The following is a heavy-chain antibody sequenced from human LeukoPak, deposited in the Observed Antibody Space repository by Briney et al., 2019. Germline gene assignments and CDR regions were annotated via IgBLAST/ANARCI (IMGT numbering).Heavy chain of an antibody. V-gene: IGHV4-39*07. CDR1: GGSISSSSYY. CDR3: ATATNGYCSSTSCYKWGSWFDP. D-gene: IGHD2-2*02. Sequence: SETLSLTCTVSGGSISSSSYYWGWIRQPPGKGLEWIGSIYHSGSTYYNPSLKSRVTISGDTSKNQFSLELSSVTAADTAVYYCATATNGYCSSTSCYKWGSWFDPWGQGTLVTVSS. CDR2: IYHSGST. J-gene: IGHJ5*02.